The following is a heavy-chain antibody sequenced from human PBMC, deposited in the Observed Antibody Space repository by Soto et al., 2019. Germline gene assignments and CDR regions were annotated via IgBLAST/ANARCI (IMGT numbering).Heavy chain of an antibody. CDR2: MNPSSGKT. Sequence: QVQLVQSGAEVKTPGASVKVSCKASGYTFTDYDINWVRQAPGQGLEWVGRMNPSSGKTDYAQNFQARVTMTRDTSISTAYLELSNLGYEDTAVFYCSTWGRDGWYTGLFWGQGTLVTVAS. CDR1: GYTFTDYD. D-gene: IGHD6-19*01. CDR3: STWGRDGWYTGLF. V-gene: IGHV1-8*01. J-gene: IGHJ4*02.